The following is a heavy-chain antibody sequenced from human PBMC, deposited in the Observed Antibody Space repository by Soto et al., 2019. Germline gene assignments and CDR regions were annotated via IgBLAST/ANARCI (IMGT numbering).Heavy chain of an antibody. CDR1: GFPFSSYW. CDR3: AREYYGLLTGYYTDY. CDR2: ISGDGVTT. V-gene: IGHV3-74*01. D-gene: IGHD3-9*01. Sequence: EVQLVESGGDLVQRGGSLRLSCAASGFPFSSYWMHWVRHTPGKGLDWVARISGDGVTTYYADSVTGPFTVSRDNAKNTLSLQISGLRAEDTAGYYCAREYYGLLTGYYTDYWGQGTLVSVSS. J-gene: IGHJ4*02.